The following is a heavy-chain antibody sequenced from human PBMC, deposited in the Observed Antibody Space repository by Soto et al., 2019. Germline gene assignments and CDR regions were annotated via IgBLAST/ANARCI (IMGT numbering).Heavy chain of an antibody. D-gene: IGHD6-19*01. CDR3: ARASKQWPVALEY. J-gene: IGHJ4*02. Sequence: ASVKVSCKASGYTFTGYYMHWVRQAPGQGLEWMGWINPNSGGTNYAQKFQGRVTMTRDTSISTAYMELSRLRSDDTAVYYCARASKQWPVALEYWGQGTLVTVSS. V-gene: IGHV1-2*02. CDR2: INPNSGGT. CDR1: GYTFTGYY.